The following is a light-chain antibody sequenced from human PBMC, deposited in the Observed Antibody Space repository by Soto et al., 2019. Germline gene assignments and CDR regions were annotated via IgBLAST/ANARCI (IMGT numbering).Light chain of an antibody. J-gene: IGLJ3*02. CDR2: EVS. Sequence: QSFMTLPASVSGSRGQSSPISCTGTSSNVGSYNFVSWYRQYPGKAPELIIYEVSQRPSTFFNRFSGSKSGNTASLTISGLQSDDEADYYCCSYAGNNALVFGGGTKVTGL. V-gene: IGLV2-23*02. CDR1: SSNVGSYNF. CDR3: CSYAGNNALV.